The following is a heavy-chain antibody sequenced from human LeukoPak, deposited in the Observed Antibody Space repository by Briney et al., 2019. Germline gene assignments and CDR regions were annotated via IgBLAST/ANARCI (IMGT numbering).Heavy chain of an antibody. D-gene: IGHD3-22*01. V-gene: IGHV1-46*01. CDR2: INPSGGST. Sequence: ASVKVSCKASGYTLTGYYMHWVRQAPGQGLEWMGIINPSGGSTSYAQKFQGRVTMTRDTSTSTVYMELSSLRSEDTAVYYCARGGYYYDSFDWFDPWGQGTLVTVSS. CDR3: ARGGYYYDSFDWFDP. CDR1: GYTLTGYY. J-gene: IGHJ5*02.